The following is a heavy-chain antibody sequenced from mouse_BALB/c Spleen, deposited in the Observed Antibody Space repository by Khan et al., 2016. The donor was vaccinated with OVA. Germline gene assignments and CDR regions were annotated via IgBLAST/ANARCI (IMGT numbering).Heavy chain of an antibody. J-gene: IGHJ3*01. Sequence: EVQLQESGGDLVKPGGSLKLSCAASGFTFRNYGMSWVRQTPDKRLEWVATISSAGTYTYYPDSVKGRFTISRNNAKNTLYLQMSSLKSEDTAMYYCTSHLTGSFAYWGQGTLVTVSA. CDR2: ISSAGTYT. V-gene: IGHV5-6*01. CDR1: GFTFRNYG. D-gene: IGHD4-1*01. CDR3: TSHLTGSFAY.